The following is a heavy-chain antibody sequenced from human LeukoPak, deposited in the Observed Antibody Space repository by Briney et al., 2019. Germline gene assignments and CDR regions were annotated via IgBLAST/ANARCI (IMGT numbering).Heavy chain of an antibody. Sequence: GESLKISCKGSGYSFTGYWIGWVRQMPGKGLEWMGIIHPGDSDTRYSPSFQGQVTISADKSISTAYLQWSSLKASDTAMYYCARRVGYYDSSGYYYGDYFDYWGQGTLVTVSS. CDR1: GYSFTGYW. J-gene: IGHJ4*02. CDR3: ARRVGYYDSSGYYYGDYFDY. CDR2: IHPGDSDT. V-gene: IGHV5-51*01. D-gene: IGHD3-22*01.